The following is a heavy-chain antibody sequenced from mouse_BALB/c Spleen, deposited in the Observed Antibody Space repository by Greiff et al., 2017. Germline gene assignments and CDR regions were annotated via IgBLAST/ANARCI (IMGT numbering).Heavy chain of an antibody. J-gene: IGHJ4*01. Sequence: QVQLQQSGPELVKPGASVKISCKASGYAFSSSWMNWVKQRPGQGLEWIGQIYPGDGDTNYNGKFKGKATLTADKSSSTAYMQLSSLTSEDSAVYFCARDYYGSSYDAMDYWGQGTSVTVSS. CDR1: GYAFSSSW. D-gene: IGHD1-1*01. CDR2: IYPGDGDT. CDR3: ARDYYGSSYDAMDY. V-gene: IGHV1-80*01.